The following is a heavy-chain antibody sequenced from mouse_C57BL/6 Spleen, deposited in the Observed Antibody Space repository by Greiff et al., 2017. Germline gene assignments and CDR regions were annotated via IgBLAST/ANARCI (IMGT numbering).Heavy chain of an antibody. V-gene: IGHV1-9*01. Sequence: LQESGAELMKPGASVKLSCKATGYTFTGYWIEWVKQRPGHGLEWIGEILPGSGSTNYNEKFKGKATFTADTSSNTAYMQLSRLTTEDSAIYCCARWSCTVVATKGFAYWGKGTLVTVSA. CDR1: GYTFTGYW. D-gene: IGHD1-1*01. CDR3: ARWSCTVVATKGFAY. CDR2: ILPGSGST. J-gene: IGHJ3*01.